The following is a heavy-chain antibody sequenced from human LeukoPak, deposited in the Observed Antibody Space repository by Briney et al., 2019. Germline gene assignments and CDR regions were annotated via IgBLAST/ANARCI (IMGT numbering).Heavy chain of an antibody. CDR1: DGSISSYY. J-gene: IGHJ6*02. CDR3: ARVVGATPDYYGMDV. Sequence: SETLSLTCIVADGSISSYYWSWIRQPPGKGLEWMGYIHSSGTTNYSPSLKSRITMSLDTSKNQFSLRLRSVTAADTAVYYCARVVGATPDYYGMDVWGQGTTVTVSS. CDR2: IHSSGTT. D-gene: IGHD1-26*01. V-gene: IGHV4-59*01.